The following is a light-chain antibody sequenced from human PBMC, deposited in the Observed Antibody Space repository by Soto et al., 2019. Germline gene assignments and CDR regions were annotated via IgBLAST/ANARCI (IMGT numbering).Light chain of an antibody. J-gene: IGKJ1*01. CDR2: GAS. CDR3: QQYNTWLWT. CDR1: QSVNAN. V-gene: IGKV3-15*01. Sequence: EVVMTQSPATLSVSPGERATLSCRASQSVNANLAWYQQKPGQAPRLLIHGASNRATGIPARFSGSGFGTEFIPTTSILQSEDFAVYYCQQYNTWLWTFGQGTKVEI.